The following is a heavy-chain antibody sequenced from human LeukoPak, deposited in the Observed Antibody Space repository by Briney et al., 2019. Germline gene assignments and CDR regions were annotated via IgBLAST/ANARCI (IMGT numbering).Heavy chain of an antibody. D-gene: IGHD1-14*01. CDR2: INPSGGST. CDR1: GYTFTSYY. Sequence: GASVKVSCKASGYTFTSYYMHWVRQAPGQGLEWMGIINPSGGSTSYAQKFQGRVTMTRDTSTSTVYMELSSLRSEDTAVYYCAXXXXXXGHPGIYYYYGMDVWGQGTTVTVSS. J-gene: IGHJ6*02. CDR3: AXXXXXXGHPGIYYYYGMDV. V-gene: IGHV1-46*01.